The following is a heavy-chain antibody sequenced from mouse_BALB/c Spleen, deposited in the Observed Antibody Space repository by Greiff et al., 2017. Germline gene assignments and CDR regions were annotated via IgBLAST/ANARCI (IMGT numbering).Heavy chain of an antibody. Sequence: DVQLQESGGGLVQPGGSLKLSCAASGFAFSRYWMSWVRQAPGKGLEWIGEINPDSSTINYTPSLKDKFIISRDNAKNTLYLQMSKVRSEDTALYYCARYGNYDYYAMDYWGQGTSVTVSS. J-gene: IGHJ4*01. CDR1: GFAFSRYW. CDR3: ARYGNYDYYAMDY. V-gene: IGHV4-1*02. D-gene: IGHD2-1*01. CDR2: INPDSSTI.